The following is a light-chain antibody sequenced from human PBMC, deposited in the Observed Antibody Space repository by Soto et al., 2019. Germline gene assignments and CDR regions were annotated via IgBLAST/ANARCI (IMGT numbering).Light chain of an antibody. CDR3: QQYDYSRT. J-gene: IGKJ1*01. Sequence: DIQLTQSPSTLSASVGDRVTITCRASQSVSSWLAWYQQKPGKAPKLLRFDVSNLESGVPSRFSGSGSGTEFTLTINCLQFDDFATYYCQQYDYSRTFGQGTKLEIK. V-gene: IGKV1-5*01. CDR2: DVS. CDR1: QSVSSW.